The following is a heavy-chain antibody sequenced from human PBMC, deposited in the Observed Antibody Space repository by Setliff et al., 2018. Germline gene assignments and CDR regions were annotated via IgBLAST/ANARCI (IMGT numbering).Heavy chain of an antibody. CDR2: IHAGNGDT. Sequence: ASVKVSCKASGYTFTSYAIHWVRQAPGQRPECMGWIHAGNGDTKYSQKFQGRVTITRDTSASTAYMELSSLTSEDTAIYYCARGDVYSGSYYHFDYWGQGTLVTVSS. D-gene: IGHD1-26*01. CDR1: GYTFTSYA. J-gene: IGHJ4*02. CDR3: ARGDVYSGSYYHFDY. V-gene: IGHV1-3*01.